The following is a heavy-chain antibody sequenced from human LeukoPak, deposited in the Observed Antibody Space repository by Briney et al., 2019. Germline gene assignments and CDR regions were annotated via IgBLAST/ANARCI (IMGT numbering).Heavy chain of an antibody. CDR2: IYYSGST. D-gene: IGHD3-3*01. CDR3: ARSSAYGEYFQH. Sequence: SETLSLACTVSGGSISSYYWSWIRQPPGKGLEWIGYIYYSGSTNYNPSLKSRVTISVDTSKNQFSLKLSSVTAADTAVYYCARSSAYGEYFQHWGQGTLVTVSS. V-gene: IGHV4-59*01. J-gene: IGHJ1*01. CDR1: GGSISSYY.